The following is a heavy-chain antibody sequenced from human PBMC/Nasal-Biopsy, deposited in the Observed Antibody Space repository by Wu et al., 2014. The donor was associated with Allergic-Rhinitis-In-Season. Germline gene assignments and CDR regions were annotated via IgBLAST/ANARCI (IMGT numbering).Heavy chain of an antibody. D-gene: IGHD4/OR15-4a*01. CDR1: GGSISSYY. V-gene: IGHV4-59*01. CDR3: ARRRWLYGAFDD. CDR2: IHSSGST. J-gene: IGHJ4*02. Sequence: TLSLTCTVSGGSISSYYWSWIRQPPGKGLEWIGQIHSSGSTNDNPSLKSRVTISVDTSKNQLSLKLTSVTAADTAVYYCARRRWLYGAFDDWGQGTLVTVSS.